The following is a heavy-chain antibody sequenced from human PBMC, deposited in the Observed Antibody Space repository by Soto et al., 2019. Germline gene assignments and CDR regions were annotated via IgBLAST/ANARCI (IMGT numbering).Heavy chain of an antibody. Sequence: QVQLQESGPGLVKPSETLSLTCTVSGASISGFYWSWIRKSAGKGLEWIGRIYATGTTDYNPSLKSRVMMSVDTSKKQFSLKLRSVTAADTAVYYCVQAQNWDAGDVSFDSWGQGTRVTVSS. CDR2: IYATGTT. V-gene: IGHV4-4*07. J-gene: IGHJ4*02. CDR1: GASISGFY. D-gene: IGHD1-1*01. CDR3: VQAQNWDAGDVSFDS.